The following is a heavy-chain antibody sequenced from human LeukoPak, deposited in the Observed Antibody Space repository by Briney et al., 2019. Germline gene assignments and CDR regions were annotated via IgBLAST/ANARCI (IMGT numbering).Heavy chain of an antibody. Sequence: PGGSLRLSCAASGFTFSTNAMSWVRQAPGKGLEWVSVIYSGGSTYYADSVKGRFTISRDDSKNTLYLQMNSLRAEDTAVYYCARVASIFRYYYYGMDVWGQGTLVTVSS. CDR3: ARVASIFRYYYYGMDV. D-gene: IGHD2/OR15-2a*01. V-gene: IGHV3-53*01. CDR2: IYSGGST. J-gene: IGHJ6*02. CDR1: GFTFSTNA.